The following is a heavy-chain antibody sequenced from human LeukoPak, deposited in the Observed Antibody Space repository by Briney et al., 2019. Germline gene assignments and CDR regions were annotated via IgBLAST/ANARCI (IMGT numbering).Heavy chain of an antibody. Sequence: GGSLRLSCAASGFTFSNYWVHWVRQAPGKGLVWVSRINRDGSTTEYADSVKGRFTVSRDNAKNTLNLQMNSLRAEDTAVYYCARDKKSGESSEIDYWGQGTLVTVSS. D-gene: IGHD3-10*01. CDR2: INRDGSTT. CDR1: GFTFSNYW. V-gene: IGHV3-74*03. CDR3: ARDKKSGESSEIDY. J-gene: IGHJ4*02.